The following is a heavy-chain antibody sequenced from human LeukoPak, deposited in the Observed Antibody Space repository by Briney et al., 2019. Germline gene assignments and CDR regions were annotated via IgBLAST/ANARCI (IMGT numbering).Heavy chain of an antibody. V-gene: IGHV3-21*01. J-gene: IGHJ6*03. CDR1: GFTFSTYN. Sequence: GGSLRLSCAASGFTFSTYNMAWVRQAPGKGLEWVSSITTSSDYMYYADSLRGRFTTSRDNSKNSLFLQMNSLRAEDTAVYFCARLQSGTYSYYFFYMDVWGKGTTVTVS. CDR3: ARLQSGTYSYYFFYMDV. D-gene: IGHD1-26*01. CDR2: ITTSSDYM.